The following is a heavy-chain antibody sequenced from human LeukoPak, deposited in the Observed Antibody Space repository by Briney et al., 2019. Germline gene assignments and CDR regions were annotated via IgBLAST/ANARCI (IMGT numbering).Heavy chain of an antibody. CDR3: ARDLDSSSWSICYFDY. CDR2: INPSGGST. J-gene: IGHJ4*02. V-gene: IGHV1-46*01. Sequence: ASVKVSCKASGYTFTSYYIHWVRQAPGQGLEWMEIINPSGGSTSYAQRFQGRVTMTRDTSTSTVYMELNSLRSEDTAMYYCARDLDSSSWSICYFDYWGQGTLVTVFS. CDR1: GYTFTSYY. D-gene: IGHD6-13*01.